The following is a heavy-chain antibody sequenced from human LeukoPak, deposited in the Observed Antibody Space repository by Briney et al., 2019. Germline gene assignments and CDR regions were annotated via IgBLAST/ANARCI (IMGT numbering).Heavy chain of an antibody. CDR1: GGSISSYY. CDR2: IYYSGST. CDR3: ARVPDSGSSPGFDP. J-gene: IGHJ5*02. Sequence: SETLSLTCTVSGGSISSYYWSWIRQPPGKGLEWIGYIYYSGSTNYNPSLKSRVTISVDTSKNQFSLKLSSVTAADTAVYYCARVPDSGSSPGFDPWGQGTLVTVSS. D-gene: IGHD1-26*01. V-gene: IGHV4-59*01.